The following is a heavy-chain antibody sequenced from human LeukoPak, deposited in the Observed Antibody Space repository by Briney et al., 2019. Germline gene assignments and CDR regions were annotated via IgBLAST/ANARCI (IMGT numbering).Heavy chain of an antibody. CDR3: AREGYSGSLFM. V-gene: IGHV4-31*03. D-gene: IGHD5-12*01. CDR1: GGSISSGGYY. J-gene: IGHJ4*02. CDR2: IYYSGST. Sequence: SQTLSLTCTVSGGSISSGGYYWSWIRQHPGTGLEWIGYIYYSGSTYYNPSLKSRVTISVDTSRNQFSLKLSSVTAADTAVYYCAREGYSGSLFMWGQGTLVTVSS.